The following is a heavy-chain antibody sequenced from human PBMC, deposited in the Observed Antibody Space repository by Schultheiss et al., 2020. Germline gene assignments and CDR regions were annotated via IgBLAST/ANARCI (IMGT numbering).Heavy chain of an antibody. V-gene: IGHV3-53*01. J-gene: IGHJ3*02. CDR3: ARRRAVAAGHDAFDI. CDR2: IYSGGST. CDR1: GFTFSSYA. Sequence: GGSLRLSCAASGFTFSSYAMSWVRQAPGKGLEWVSVIYSGGSTYYADSVKGRFTISRDNSKNTLYLQMNSLRAEDTAVYYCARRRAVAAGHDAFDIWGQGTMVTVSS. D-gene: IGHD6-19*01.